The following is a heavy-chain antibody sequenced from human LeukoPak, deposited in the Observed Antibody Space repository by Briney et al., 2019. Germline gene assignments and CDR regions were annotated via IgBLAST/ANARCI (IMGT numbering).Heavy chain of an antibody. CDR3: ASLNGNLFDY. Sequence: GRSLRLSCAASGFTFSSYAMHWVRQAPGKGPEWVAVISYDGSNKYYADSVKGRFTISRDNSKNTLYLQMNSLRAEDTAVYYCASLNGNLFDYWGQGTLVTVSS. CDR1: GFTFSSYA. CDR2: ISYDGSNK. J-gene: IGHJ4*02. D-gene: IGHD4-23*01. V-gene: IGHV3-30-3*01.